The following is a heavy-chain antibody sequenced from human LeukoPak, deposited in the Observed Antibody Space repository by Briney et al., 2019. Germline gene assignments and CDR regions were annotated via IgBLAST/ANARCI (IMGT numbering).Heavy chain of an antibody. CDR1: GGSISSGDYY. Sequence: NPSETLSLTCTVSGGSISSGDYYWSWIRQPPGKGLEWIGYIYYSGSTYYNPSLKSRVTISVDTSKNQFSLKLSSVTAADTAVYYCARVGRIKNPGSATMIVIGDYWGQGTLVTVSS. D-gene: IGHD3-22*01. CDR2: IYYSGST. CDR3: ARVGRIKNPGSATMIVIGDY. J-gene: IGHJ4*02. V-gene: IGHV4-30-4*01.